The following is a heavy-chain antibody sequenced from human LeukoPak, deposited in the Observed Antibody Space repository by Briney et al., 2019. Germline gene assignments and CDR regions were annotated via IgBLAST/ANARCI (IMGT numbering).Heavy chain of an antibody. Sequence: SETLSLTCTVSGGSISSYYWSWIRHPQGKGLEWFEFIYYSRITTYNPSLKSRVTISVDTSRNQFSLKMNSMTAADTALYYCAAGRMITEVNALDYWGQGTLVTVSS. CDR1: GGSISSYY. J-gene: IGHJ4*02. CDR2: IYYSRIT. CDR3: AAGRMITEVNALDY. V-gene: IGHV4-59*08. D-gene: IGHD3-22*01.